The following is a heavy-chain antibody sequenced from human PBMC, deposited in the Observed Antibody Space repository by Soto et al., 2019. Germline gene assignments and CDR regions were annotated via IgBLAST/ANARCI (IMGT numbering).Heavy chain of an antibody. CDR3: ARDRMYYDILTAHRVAGDAFDI. V-gene: IGHV4-59*01. J-gene: IGHJ3*02. CDR1: GGAISSYY. D-gene: IGHD3-9*01. Sequence: SETLSLTCTVSGGAISSYYWSWIGQPPGKGLEWIGYIYYSGSTNYNPSLKSRVTISVDTSKNQFSLKLSSVTAADTAVYYCARDRMYYDILTAHRVAGDAFDIWGQGTMVTVSS. CDR2: IYYSGST.